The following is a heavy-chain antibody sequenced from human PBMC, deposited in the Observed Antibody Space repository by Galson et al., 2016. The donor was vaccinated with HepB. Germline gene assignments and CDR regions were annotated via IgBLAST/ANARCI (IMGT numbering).Heavy chain of an antibody. J-gene: IGHJ4*02. Sequence: SLRLSCAASGFTFSSYDMHWVRQAPGKGLESVSCISTSSKYIYYADSVRGRFTISRDDAKNSLYLQMNSLRPEDTAVYYCARNSQGGDYDTYSFDNWGQGALVTVSS. V-gene: IGHV3-21*01. CDR2: ISTSSKYI. CDR3: ARNSQGGDYDTYSFDN. CDR1: GFTFSSYD. D-gene: IGHD4-17*01.